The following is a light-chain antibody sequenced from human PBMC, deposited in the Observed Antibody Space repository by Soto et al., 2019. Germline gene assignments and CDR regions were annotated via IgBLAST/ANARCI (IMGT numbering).Light chain of an antibody. CDR3: QQYKDWPPLT. Sequence: PSPSVTNYLAWYQQKPGQPPRLLIYGAFNRAAGIPARFSGSESGTVFTLTISSLEPEDFAVYYCQQYKDWPPLTFGGGTKVDIK. CDR1: PSVTNY. CDR2: GAF. V-gene: IGKV3-11*01. J-gene: IGKJ4*01.